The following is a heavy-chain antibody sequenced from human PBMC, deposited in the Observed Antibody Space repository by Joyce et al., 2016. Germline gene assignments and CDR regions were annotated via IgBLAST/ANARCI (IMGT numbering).Heavy chain of an antibody. CDR2: INPGGDGT. Sequence: QVQLVQSGAEVTEPGASVQVACKASGYTFTNHHMHWVRQTPGQGLEWMGIINPGGDGTRHAQKFQGSITMTRDTSTSIDYVELSSLRSEDTAVYYCARDLSGGWSLDYWGQETLVTVSS. J-gene: IGHJ4*02. V-gene: IGHV1-46*01. D-gene: IGHD6-19*01. CDR1: GYTFTNHH. CDR3: ARDLSGGWSLDY.